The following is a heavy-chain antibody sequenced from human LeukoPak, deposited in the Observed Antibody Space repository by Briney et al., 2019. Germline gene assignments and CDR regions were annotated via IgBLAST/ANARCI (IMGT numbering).Heavy chain of an antibody. V-gene: IGHV3-23*01. J-gene: IGHJ5*02. Sequence: PGGSLRLSCAASGFTVSSNYMSWVRQAPGKGLEWVSGISGSGDNTYYADSVKGRFTISRDNSKNTLYLQMNSLRAEDTAVYYCAKEMTTGGYFDPWGQGTLVTVSS. CDR2: ISGSGDNT. D-gene: IGHD4-11*01. CDR3: AKEMTTGGYFDP. CDR1: GFTVSSNY.